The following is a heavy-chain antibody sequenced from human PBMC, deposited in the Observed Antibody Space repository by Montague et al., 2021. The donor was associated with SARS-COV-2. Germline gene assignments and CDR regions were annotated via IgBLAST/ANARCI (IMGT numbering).Heavy chain of an antibody. D-gene: IGHD3-22*01. CDR1: GGSFSTYY. J-gene: IGHJ4*02. Sequence: SETLSLTCAVSGGSFSTYYWSWIRQTPGKGLEWIGEIHYSGSTNYNPSLKSRVTISVDTSKNQFSLQLSSVTVADTAWYYCARTSYSDGSGDYGLDYWGQGTLVTVSS. CDR2: IHYSGST. V-gene: IGHV4-34*01. CDR3: ARTSYSDGSGDYGLDY.